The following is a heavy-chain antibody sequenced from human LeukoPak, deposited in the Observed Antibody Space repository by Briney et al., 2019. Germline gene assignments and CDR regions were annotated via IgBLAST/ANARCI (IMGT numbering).Heavy chain of an antibody. CDR3: ARIGQHPRRRGGAGLDY. CDR1: GGSISSSNW. CDR2: IYHSGST. V-gene: IGHV4-4*02. Sequence: PSETLSLTCAVSGGSISSSNWWSWVRQPPGKGLEWIGEIYHSGSTNYNPSLKSRVTISVDKSKNQFSLKLSSVTAADTAVYYCARIGQHPRRRGGAGLDYWGQGTLVTVSS. D-gene: IGHD6-13*01. J-gene: IGHJ4*02.